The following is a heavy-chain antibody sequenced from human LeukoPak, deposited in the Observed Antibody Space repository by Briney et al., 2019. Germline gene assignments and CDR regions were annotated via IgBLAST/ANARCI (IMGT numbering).Heavy chain of an antibody. Sequence: GGSLRLSCAASGFTLSTYSLNWVRQAPGKGLEWVSSISSSSLYIYYADSVKGRFTISRDNAKNSLFLQMNSLRAEDTAVYYCAREGDGYNCPIDYWGQGTLVTVSS. CDR3: AREGDGYNCPIDY. V-gene: IGHV3-21*03. CDR2: ISSSSLYI. J-gene: IGHJ4*02. CDR1: GFTLSTYS. D-gene: IGHD5-24*01.